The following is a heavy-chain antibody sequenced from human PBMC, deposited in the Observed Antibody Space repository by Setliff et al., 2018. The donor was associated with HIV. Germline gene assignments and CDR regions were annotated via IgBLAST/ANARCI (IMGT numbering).Heavy chain of an antibody. J-gene: IGHJ4*02. CDR3: ATTYYYGVESYSLDY. V-gene: IGHV1-46*01. D-gene: IGHD3-10*01. CDR1: GYTFTSYY. CDR2: INPSGGST. Sequence: GASVKVSCKASGYTFTSYYMHWVRQAPGQGLEWMGIINPSGGSTSYAQKFQGRVTMTRDTSRSTAYMELSSLRSEDTAVYYCATTYYYGVESYSLDYWGQGTLVTVSS.